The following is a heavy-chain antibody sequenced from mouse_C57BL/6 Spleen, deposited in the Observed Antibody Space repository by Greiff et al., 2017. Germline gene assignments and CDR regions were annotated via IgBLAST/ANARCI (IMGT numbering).Heavy chain of an antibody. Sequence: VQLQQPGAELVKPGASVKMSCKASGYTFTSSWITWVKQRPGPGLEWIGDIYPGSGSTNYNEKFKSKATLTVDTSSSTAYMQLSSLTSEDSAVYYCARGIYYDYHYFDYWGQGTTLTVSS. CDR1: GYTFTSSW. V-gene: IGHV1-55*01. D-gene: IGHD2-4*01. CDR2: IYPGSGST. J-gene: IGHJ2*01. CDR3: ARGIYYDYHYFDY.